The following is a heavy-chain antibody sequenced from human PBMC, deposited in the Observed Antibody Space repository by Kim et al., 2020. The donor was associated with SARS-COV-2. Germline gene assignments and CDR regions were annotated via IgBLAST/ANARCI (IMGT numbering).Heavy chain of an antibody. J-gene: IGHJ4*02. V-gene: IGHV3-21*01. CDR3: ASARVRGVRFLGY. D-gene: IGHD3-10*01. Sequence: YAESVKGRFTTSRDNAKNSLYLKMNSLRAEDTAVYYGASARVRGVRFLGYWGQGTLVTVSS.